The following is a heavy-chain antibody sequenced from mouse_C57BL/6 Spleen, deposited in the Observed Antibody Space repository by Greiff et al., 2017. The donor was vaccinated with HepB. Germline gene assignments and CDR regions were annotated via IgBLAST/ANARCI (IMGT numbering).Heavy chain of an antibody. V-gene: IGHV1-72*01. J-gene: IGHJ1*03. CDR2: IDPNSGGT. Sequence: QVQLKQPGAELVKPGASVKLSCKASGYTFTSYWMHWVKQRPGRGLEWIGRIDPNSGGTKYNEKFKSKATLTVDKPSSTAYMQLSILTSEDSAVYYCARDWDWYFDVWGTVTTVTVSS. D-gene: IGHD4-1*01. CDR1: GYTFTSYW. CDR3: ARDWDWYFDV.